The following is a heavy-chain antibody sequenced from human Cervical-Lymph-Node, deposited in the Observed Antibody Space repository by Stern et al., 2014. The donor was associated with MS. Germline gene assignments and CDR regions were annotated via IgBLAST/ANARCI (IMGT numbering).Heavy chain of an antibody. CDR3: ATHRGRVTYYYGMDV. CDR2: FDPEHGET. Sequence: QGQLVQSGAEVKKPGASVKVSRKVSGYTHSEISMHWVRQDPGKGLEWMGGFDPEHGETRYAQKFQGRVTMAEDRSTDTAYMELSSLRSEDTAVYYCATHRGRVTYYYGMDVWGQGTTVTVSS. D-gene: IGHD2-21*02. V-gene: IGHV1-24*01. CDR1: GYTHSEIS. J-gene: IGHJ6*02.